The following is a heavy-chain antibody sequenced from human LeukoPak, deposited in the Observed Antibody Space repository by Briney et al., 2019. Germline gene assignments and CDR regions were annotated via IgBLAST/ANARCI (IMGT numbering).Heavy chain of an antibody. CDR3: ATLAVFSGYYDSSGSFDY. D-gene: IGHD3-22*01. CDR1: GYTLTELS. Sequence: ASVKVSCKVSGYTLTELSMHWVRQAPGKGLEWMGGFDPEDGETIYAQKFQGRVTMTEDTSTDTAYMELSSLRSEDTAVYYCATLAVFSGYYDSSGSFDYWGQGTLVTVSS. V-gene: IGHV1-24*01. J-gene: IGHJ4*02. CDR2: FDPEDGET.